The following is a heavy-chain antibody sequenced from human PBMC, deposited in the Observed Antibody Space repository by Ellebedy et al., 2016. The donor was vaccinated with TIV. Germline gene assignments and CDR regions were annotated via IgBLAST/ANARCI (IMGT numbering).Heavy chain of an antibody. CDR2: LFYTGNT. J-gene: IGHJ6*02. V-gene: IGHV4-59*02. Sequence: MPSETLSLTCTVSGASVTSYHWSWIRQSPGKGLEYIGCLFYTGNTNYNPSLESRVTISADTSENQVSLTLTSVSAADAGIYYCAKDSNSFGYGFDLWGLGTTVNVSS. CDR1: GASVTSYH. D-gene: IGHD3-10*01. CDR3: AKDSNSFGYGFDL.